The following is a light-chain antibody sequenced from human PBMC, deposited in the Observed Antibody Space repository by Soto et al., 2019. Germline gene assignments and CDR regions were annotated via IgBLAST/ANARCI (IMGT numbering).Light chain of an antibody. CDR1: QGMNDF. J-gene: IGKJ4*01. Sequence: QLAQSPASLSASVGDRVTITCRASQGMNDFLNWYKQAPGKAPELLIYRASKLATGVPPRFSGAQSVTEFTLTISGLQPEDFTTYFCLQTYMVPLGFGGGPKVDI. V-gene: IGKV1-39*01. CDR3: LQTYMVPLG. CDR2: RAS.